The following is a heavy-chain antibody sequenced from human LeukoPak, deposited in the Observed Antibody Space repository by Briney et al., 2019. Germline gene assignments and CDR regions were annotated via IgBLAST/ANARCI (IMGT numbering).Heavy chain of an antibody. CDR3: AGFPGDYYYYGMDV. CDR1: GGTFSSYA. CDR2: IIPIFGTV. J-gene: IGHJ6*02. D-gene: IGHD3-10*01. V-gene: IGHV1-69*13. Sequence: SVKVSCKASGGTFSSYAISWVRQAPGQGLEWMGGIIPIFGTVNYAQKFQGRVTITADESTSTAYMELSSLRSEDTAVYYCAGFPGDYYYYGMDVWGQGTTVTVSS.